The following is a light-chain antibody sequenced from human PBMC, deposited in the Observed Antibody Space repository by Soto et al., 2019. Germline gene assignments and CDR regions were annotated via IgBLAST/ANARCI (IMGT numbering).Light chain of an antibody. V-gene: IGLV1-47*01. J-gene: IGLJ3*02. CDR1: TSNIGYNF. Sequence: QSVLTQPPSTTGTPGQRVTISCSGRTSNIGYNFVYWYQHLPGTAPKLLIYRNDERPSGVPDRFSGSKSGTSASLAISGLRSEDEADYYCAAWDGSLSAWVFGGGTKRTVL. CDR2: RND. CDR3: AAWDGSLSAWV.